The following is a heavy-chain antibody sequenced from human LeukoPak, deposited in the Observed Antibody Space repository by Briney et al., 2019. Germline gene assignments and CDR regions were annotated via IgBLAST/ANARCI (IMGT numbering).Heavy chain of an antibody. CDR3: ARSIGIAVAGTDYFDY. CDR1: GFTFSSYS. D-gene: IGHD6-19*01. CDR2: ISSSSSYI. J-gene: IGHJ4*02. Sequence: GGSLRLSCAASGFTFSSYSMNWVRQAPGKGLEWVSSISSSSSYIYYADSVKGRFTISRDNAKNSLYLQMNSLRAEDTAVYYCARSIGIAVAGTDYFDYWGQGTPVTVSS. V-gene: IGHV3-21*01.